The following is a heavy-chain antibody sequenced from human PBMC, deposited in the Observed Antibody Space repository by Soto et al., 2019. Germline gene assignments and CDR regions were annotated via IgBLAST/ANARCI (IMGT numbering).Heavy chain of an antibody. D-gene: IGHD6-19*01. CDR1: GFNFNKYA. CDR3: AKADGEQWLLPHLEN. J-gene: IGHJ4*02. CDR2: IRCCGGTA. Sequence: EVQLLESGGDLVRPGESLRLSCAASGFNFNKYAMSWVRQAPGEGLEWVSGIRCCGGTASYADSVKGRFTIARDDSKNTLSLHMNSLRVEDTAEYYCAKADGEQWLLPHLENWGRGTLVNVS. V-gene: IGHV3-23*01.